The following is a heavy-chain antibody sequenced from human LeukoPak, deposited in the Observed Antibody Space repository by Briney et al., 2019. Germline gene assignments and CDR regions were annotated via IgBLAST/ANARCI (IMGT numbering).Heavy chain of an antibody. V-gene: IGHV4-59*08. CDR3: ARHDGGPYYYDSSGFPNWFDP. J-gene: IGHJ5*02. Sequence: SETLSLTCTVSGGSISSYYWSWIRQPPGKGLEWIGYIYYSGSTNYNPSLKSRVTISVDTSKNQFSLKLSSVTAADTAVYYCARHDGGPYYYDSSGFPNWFDPWGQGTLVTVSS. D-gene: IGHD3-22*01. CDR1: GGSISSYY. CDR2: IYYSGST.